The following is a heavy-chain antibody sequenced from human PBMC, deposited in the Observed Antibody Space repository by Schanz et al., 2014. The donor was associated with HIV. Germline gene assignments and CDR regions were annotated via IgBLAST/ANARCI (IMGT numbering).Heavy chain of an antibody. J-gene: IGHJ6*02. CDR1: GFTFSSYA. CDR2: ISPGGDTI. V-gene: IGHV3-48*04. Sequence: EVQLLESGGGLVQPGGSLRLSCAASGFTFSSYALNWVRQAPGKGLEWLAYISPGGDTIYYAESVQGRFTISRDNAKNSLHLQMNSLRAEDTALYYCAKDIGRDVGYGLDVWGQGTTVTVSS. CDR3: AKDIGRDVGYGLDV. D-gene: IGHD1-26*01.